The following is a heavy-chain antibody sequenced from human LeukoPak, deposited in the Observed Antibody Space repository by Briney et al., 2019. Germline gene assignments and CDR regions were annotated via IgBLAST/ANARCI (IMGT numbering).Heavy chain of an antibody. CDR1: GYTFSSYA. J-gene: IGHJ6*02. CDR2: IIPIFGTA. V-gene: IGHV1-69*13. CDR3: ARSPAHSSSYYYYYGMDV. D-gene: IGHD5-18*01. Sequence: RASVKVSRKASGYTFSSYAISWVRQAPGQGLEWMGGIIPIFGTANYAQKFQGRVTITADESTSTAYMELSSLRSEDTAVYYCARSPAHSSSYYYYYGMDVWGQGTTVTVSS.